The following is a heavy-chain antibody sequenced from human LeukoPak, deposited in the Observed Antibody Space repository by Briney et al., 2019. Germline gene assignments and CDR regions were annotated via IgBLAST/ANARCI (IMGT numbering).Heavy chain of an antibody. V-gene: IGHV4-59*08. Sequence: SETLSLTCTVSGGSISSYYWSWIRQPPGKGLEWIGYINYSGSTNYNPSLKSRVTISVDTSKNQLSLKLSSVTAADTAVYYCARVLWFGELSLYYYGMDVWGQGTTVTVSS. CDR1: GGSISSYY. J-gene: IGHJ6*02. CDR2: INYSGST. D-gene: IGHD3-10*01. CDR3: ARVLWFGELSLYYYGMDV.